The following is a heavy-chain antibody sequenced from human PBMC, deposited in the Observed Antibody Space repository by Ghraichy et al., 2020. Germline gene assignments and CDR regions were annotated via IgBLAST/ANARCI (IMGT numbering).Heavy chain of an antibody. CDR1: GGSISNYY. V-gene: IGHV4-59*01. Sequence: SETLSLTCTVSGGSISNYYWSWIRQPPGKGLEWIGYIYYSGSTNHNPPLKSRVTISVDTSKNQFSLKLSSVTAADTAVYYCARAPSGGTAAGARYYYYMDVWGKGTTVTVSS. CDR2: IYYSGST. D-gene: IGHD6-13*01. CDR3: ARAPSGGTAAGARYYYYMDV. J-gene: IGHJ6*03.